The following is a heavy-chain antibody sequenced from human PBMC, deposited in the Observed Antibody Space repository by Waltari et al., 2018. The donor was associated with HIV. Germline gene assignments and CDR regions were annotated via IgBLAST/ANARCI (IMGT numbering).Heavy chain of an antibody. CDR2: IYYSGNT. CDR3: ARSLWGGLSS. CDR1: GGSVNSANFY. V-gene: IGHV4-61*01. D-gene: IGHD3-16*01. J-gene: IGHJ1*01. Sequence: QVKLQESGPGVVRPSKTLSLTCTVSGGSVNSANFYWSWIRQAPGKGLEWIGYIYYSGNTNYNPVLKTRVSMSIDRSKKLVSLTLRSVTGADTGVYYCARSLWGGLSSWGQGFLVTV.